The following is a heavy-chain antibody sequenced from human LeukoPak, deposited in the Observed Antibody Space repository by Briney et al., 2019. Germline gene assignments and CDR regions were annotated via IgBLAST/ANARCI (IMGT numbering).Heavy chain of an antibody. Sequence: PGGSLRLSCAASGFTFTNGWMSWVRQAPGKGLEWVSVIYSGGSTYYADSVKGRFTISRDNSKNTLYLQMNSLRAEDTAVYYCARALDSRSGFDYWGQGTLVTVSS. CDR2: IYSGGST. CDR3: ARALDSRSGFDY. D-gene: IGHD2-2*03. CDR1: GFTFTNGW. J-gene: IGHJ4*02. V-gene: IGHV3-66*01.